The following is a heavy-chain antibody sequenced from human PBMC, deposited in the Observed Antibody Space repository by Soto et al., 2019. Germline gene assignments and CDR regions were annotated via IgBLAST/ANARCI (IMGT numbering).Heavy chain of an antibody. CDR2: IYYSGST. Sequence: QVQLQESGPGLVKPSQTLSLTCTFSGGSISSGGYYWSWIRQHPGKGLEWIGYIYYSGSTYSNPSLKSRVTISVDTSKNQFSLKLSSVTAADTAVYYCARDTFELSGWFDPWGKGTLVTVSS. CDR3: ARDTFELSGWFDP. D-gene: IGHD3-16*02. V-gene: IGHV4-31*03. J-gene: IGHJ5*02. CDR1: GGSISSGGYY.